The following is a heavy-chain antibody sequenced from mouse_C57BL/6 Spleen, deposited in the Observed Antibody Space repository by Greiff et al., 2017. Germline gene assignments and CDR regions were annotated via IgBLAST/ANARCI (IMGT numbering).Heavy chain of an antibody. CDR1: GFTFSSYT. CDR3: ARHDGYYEGFAY. CDR2: ISGGGGNT. J-gene: IGHJ3*01. D-gene: IGHD2-3*01. V-gene: IGHV5-9*01. Sequence: EVKLVESGGGLVKPGGSLKLSCAASGFTFSSYTMSWVRQTPEKRLEWVATISGGGGNTYYPDSVKGRFTISRDNAKNTLYLQMSSLRSEDTALYYCARHDGYYEGFAYWGQGTLVTVSA.